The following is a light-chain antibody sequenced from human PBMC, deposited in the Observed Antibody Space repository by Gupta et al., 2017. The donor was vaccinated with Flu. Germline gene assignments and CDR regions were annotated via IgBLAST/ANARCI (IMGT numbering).Light chain of an antibody. V-gene: IGLV1-44*01. CDR3: AAWDDSLNGHYV. CDR1: SSNIGSNP. Sequence: TISCSGSSSNIGSNPVNWYQQVPGTAPNLLIYGNSQRPSGVPDRFSGSKSGTSASLAISGLQSEDEADYYCAAWDDSLNGHYVFGTGTKVTVL. CDR2: GNS. J-gene: IGLJ1*01.